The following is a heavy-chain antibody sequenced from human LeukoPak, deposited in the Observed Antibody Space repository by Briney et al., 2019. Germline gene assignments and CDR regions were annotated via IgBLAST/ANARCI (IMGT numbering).Heavy chain of an antibody. Sequence: PGGSLRLSCAASGFSFSSYGLHWVRQAPGKGLEWVAFIRYDGNYADSVKGRFTISRDNSKNTLSLQMNSLGAEDTAVYYCAKGHSESYYSYYMDVSTKGTTVTVSS. CDR2: IRYDG. J-gene: IGHJ6*03. CDR1: GFSFSSYG. D-gene: IGHD1-26*01. CDR3: AKGHSESYYSYYMDV. V-gene: IGHV3-30*02.